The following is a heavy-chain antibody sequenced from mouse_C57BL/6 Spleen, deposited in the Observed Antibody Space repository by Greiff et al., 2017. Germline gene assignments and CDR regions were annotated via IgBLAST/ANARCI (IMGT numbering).Heavy chain of an antibody. V-gene: IGHV1-64*01. CDR3: ARGETGTRFDY. Sequence: QVQLQQPGAELVKPGASVKLSCKASGYTFTSYWMHWVKQRPGQGLEWIGMIHPNSGSTNYNEKFKSKATLTVDTSSSTAYMQLSSLTSEDSAVYYCARGETGTRFDYWGQGTTLTVSS. J-gene: IGHJ2*01. CDR1: GYTFTSYW. D-gene: IGHD4-1*01. CDR2: IHPNSGST.